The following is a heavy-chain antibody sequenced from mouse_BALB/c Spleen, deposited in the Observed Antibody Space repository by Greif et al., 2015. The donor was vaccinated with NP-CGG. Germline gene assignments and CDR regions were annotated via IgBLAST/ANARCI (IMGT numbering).Heavy chain of an antibody. CDR3: ARENRARATYYAMDY. CDR1: GFTFTDYY. D-gene: IGHD3-1*01. CDR2: IRNKANGYTT. V-gene: IGHV7-3*02. Sequence: EVHLVESGGGLVQPGGSLRLSCATSGFTFTDYYMSWVRQPPGKALEWLGFIRNKANGYTTGYSASVKGRFTISRDNSQSILYLQMNTLRAEDSATYYCARENRARATYYAMDYWGQGTSVTVSS. J-gene: IGHJ4*01.